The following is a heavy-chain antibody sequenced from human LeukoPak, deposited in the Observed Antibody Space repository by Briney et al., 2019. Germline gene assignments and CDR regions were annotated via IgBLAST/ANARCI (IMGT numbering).Heavy chain of an antibody. V-gene: IGHV3-74*01. Sequence: GSLRLSCAASGFTFSSIWMHWVRQAPGKGLVWVSRINSDGSSTIYADSVKGRFTISRDNAKNTLYLQMNSLRAEDTAVYYCTRESSVGGYYDILTGYYIGNIPNAFDIWGQGTMVTVSS. CDR2: INSDGSST. J-gene: IGHJ3*02. CDR1: GFTFSSIW. D-gene: IGHD3-9*01. CDR3: TRESSVGGYYDILTGYYIGNIPNAFDI.